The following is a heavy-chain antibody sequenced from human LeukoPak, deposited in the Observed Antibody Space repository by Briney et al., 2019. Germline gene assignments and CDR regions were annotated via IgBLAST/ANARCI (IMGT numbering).Heavy chain of an antibody. D-gene: IGHD2-8*01. V-gene: IGHV3-7*01. CDR3: ARVDCTNGVCHGFDY. Sequence: GGSLRLSCAASGFTFSSYWMTWVRQAPGKGLEWVANIKQDGSEKYYVDSVKGRFTISRDNAKNSLYLQMSSLRAEDTAVYYCARVDCTNGVCHGFDYWGQGTLVTVSS. CDR2: IKQDGSEK. J-gene: IGHJ4*02. CDR1: GFTFSSYW.